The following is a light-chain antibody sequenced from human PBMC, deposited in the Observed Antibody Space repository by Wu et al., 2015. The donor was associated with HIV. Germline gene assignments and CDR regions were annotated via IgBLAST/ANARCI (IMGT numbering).Light chain of an antibody. CDR2: AAS. Sequence: AIRITQSPSSLSASTGDRVTITCRASQDISNYLAWYQQKPGKAPKLLIYAASTLQSGVPSRFSGSGSGTDFTLTISCLQSEDFATYYCQQYYNYPPWTFGQGTEVEIK. CDR1: QDISNY. CDR3: QQYYNYPPWT. J-gene: IGKJ1*01. V-gene: IGKV1-8*01.